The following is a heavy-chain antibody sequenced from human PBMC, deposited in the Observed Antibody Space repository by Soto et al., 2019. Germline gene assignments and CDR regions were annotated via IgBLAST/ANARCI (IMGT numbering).Heavy chain of an antibody. CDR2: ISYDGSNK. CDR3: VGGYYFGDY. CDR1: GFTFSSYG. Sequence: QVQLVESGGGVVQPGRSLRLSCAASGFTFSSYGMHWVRQAPGKGLQWVAVISYDGSNKYYADSVKGRFTISRDTAKNTMYLRMTSLRAEDTAVYYCVGGYYFGDYWGQGTLVTVSS. D-gene: IGHD3-22*01. J-gene: IGHJ4*02. V-gene: IGHV3-30*03.